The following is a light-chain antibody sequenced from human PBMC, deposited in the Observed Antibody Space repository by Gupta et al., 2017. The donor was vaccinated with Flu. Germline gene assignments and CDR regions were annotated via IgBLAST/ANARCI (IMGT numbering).Light chain of an antibody. CDR1: QSVLYSSNNKNY. CDR3: QLYDTTPPLT. Sequence: DIVMTQSPDSLAVSLGERATINCKSSQSVLYSSNNKNYLAWYQQKPGQPPKLLIYWASTRESGVPDRFSGSGSGTDFTLTISSLQAEDVAVYYCQLYDTTPPLTFGGGTKVEIK. J-gene: IGKJ4*01. CDR2: WAS. V-gene: IGKV4-1*01.